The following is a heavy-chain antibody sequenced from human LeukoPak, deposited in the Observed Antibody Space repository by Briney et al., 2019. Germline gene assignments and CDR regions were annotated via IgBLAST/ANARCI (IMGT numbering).Heavy chain of an antibody. Sequence: SETLSLTCTVSGGSINGYYWNWVRQPAGKGLEWIGRISSSGTTNYNPSLKSRVTMSVDPSMNQFSLKLSSVTAADTAVYYCARGFQISRGGNFDYWGQGTLVTVSS. CDR3: ARGFQISRGGNFDY. CDR2: ISSSGTT. D-gene: IGHD3-16*01. J-gene: IGHJ4*02. V-gene: IGHV4-4*07. CDR1: GGSINGYY.